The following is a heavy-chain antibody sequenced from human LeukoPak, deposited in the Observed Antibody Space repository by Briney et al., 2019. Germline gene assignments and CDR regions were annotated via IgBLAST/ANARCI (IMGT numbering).Heavy chain of an antibody. Sequence: SETLSLTCTVSGGSISSYHWSWIRQPPGKGLEWIGYIYYSGSTNYNPSLKSRVTISVDTSKNQFSLKLSSVTAADTAVYYCARDLFLGYWGQGTLVTVSS. CDR3: ARDLFLGY. J-gene: IGHJ4*02. CDR1: GGSISSYH. D-gene: IGHD3-3*01. V-gene: IGHV4-59*01. CDR2: IYYSGST.